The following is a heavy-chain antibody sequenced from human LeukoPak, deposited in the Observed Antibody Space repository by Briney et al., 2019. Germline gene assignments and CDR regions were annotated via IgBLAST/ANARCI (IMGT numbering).Heavy chain of an antibody. V-gene: IGHV4-61*10. CDR3: ASRYSSGWYGY. J-gene: IGHJ4*02. Sequence: SQTLPLTCTVSGGSISSGSYYWSWIRQPAGRGLEWIGYIYYSGSTNYNPSLKSRVTISVDTSKNQFSLKLSSVTAADTAVYYCASRYSSGWYGYWGQGTLVTFSS. D-gene: IGHD6-19*01. CDR1: GGSISSGSYY. CDR2: IYYSGST.